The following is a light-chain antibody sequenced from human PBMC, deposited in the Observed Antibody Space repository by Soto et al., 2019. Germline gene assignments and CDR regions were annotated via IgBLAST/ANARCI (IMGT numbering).Light chain of an antibody. CDR2: GPS. V-gene: IGKV3-15*01. Sequence: EIVMTQSPATLSVSPGERATLSCRASQSVSSNLAWYQQKPGQAPRLLIYGPSTRATGIPARFSGSGSGTEFTLTISSLQSEYFAVYYCQQYNNWPPYTFGQGTKLEIK. CDR1: QSVSSN. J-gene: IGKJ2*01. CDR3: QQYNNWPPYT.